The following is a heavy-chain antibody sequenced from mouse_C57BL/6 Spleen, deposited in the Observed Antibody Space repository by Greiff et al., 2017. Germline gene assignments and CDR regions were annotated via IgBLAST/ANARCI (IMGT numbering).Heavy chain of an antibody. V-gene: IGHV3-6*01. CDR3: ARGHDGYYDWYFDV. Sequence: EVKLVESGPGLVKPSQSLSLTCSVTGYSITSGYYWNWIRQLPGNKLELMGYIRYDGSTNYNPSLKNRTSITRDTSKTQFFLKLKSVTTEDTATYYCARGHDGYYDWYFDVWGTGTTVTVSS. CDR1: GYSITSGYY. CDR2: IRYDGST. D-gene: IGHD2-3*01. J-gene: IGHJ1*03.